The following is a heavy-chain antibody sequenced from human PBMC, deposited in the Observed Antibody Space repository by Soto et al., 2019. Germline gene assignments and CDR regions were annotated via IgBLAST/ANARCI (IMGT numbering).Heavy chain of an antibody. Sequence: QVQLVQSGAEVKKPGSSVKVSCKASGGTFSSYAISWVRQAPGQGLEWMGGIIPIFGTANYAQKFRGRVTITADESTSTAYMELSSLRSEDTAVYYCARDTPYDSSGYYYYYGMDVWGQGTTVTVSS. CDR2: IIPIFGTA. D-gene: IGHD3-22*01. J-gene: IGHJ6*02. V-gene: IGHV1-69*01. CDR3: ARDTPYDSSGYYYYYGMDV. CDR1: GGTFSSYA.